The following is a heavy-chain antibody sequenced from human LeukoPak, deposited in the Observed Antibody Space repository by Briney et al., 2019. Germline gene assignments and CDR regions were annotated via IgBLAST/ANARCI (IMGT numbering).Heavy chain of an antibody. Sequence: SQTLSLTCAVSGGSISSGGYSWSWIRQPPGKGLEWIGYIYHSGSTYYNPSLKSRVTISVDTSKNQFSLKLSSVTAADTAVYYCAETSIGGSYYSRRDPWGQGTLVTVSS. CDR2: IYHSGST. CDR3: AETSIGGSYYSRRDP. CDR1: GGSISSGGYS. V-gene: IGHV4-30-2*01. D-gene: IGHD1-26*01. J-gene: IGHJ5*02.